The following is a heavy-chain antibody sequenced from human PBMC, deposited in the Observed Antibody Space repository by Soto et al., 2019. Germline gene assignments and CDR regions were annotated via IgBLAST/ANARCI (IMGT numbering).Heavy chain of an antibody. CDR3: ARSQGSSTSLEIYYYYYYGMDV. Sequence: QVQLVQSGAEVKKPGSSVKVSCKASGGTFSSYVISWVRQAPGQGLEWMGGIIPISGTANYAQKFQGRVRITADESTSTAYMELSSLRSEDTAVYYCARSQGSSTSLEIYYYYYYGMDVWGQGTTVTVSS. D-gene: IGHD2-2*01. CDR1: GGTFSSYV. CDR2: IIPISGTA. J-gene: IGHJ6*02. V-gene: IGHV1-69*01.